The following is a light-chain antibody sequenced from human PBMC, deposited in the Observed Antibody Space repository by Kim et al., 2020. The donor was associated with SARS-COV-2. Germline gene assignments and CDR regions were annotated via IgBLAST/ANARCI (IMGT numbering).Light chain of an antibody. Sequence: SYELTQPPSVSVSPGQTASITCAGDKLGDKYICWYQQKPGQSPVLVIYQDSKRPLGVPERFSGSNSGNTATLTISGTQPMDEDDYYCQAWDSGTVIFGGGTQLAVL. V-gene: IGLV3-1*01. J-gene: IGLJ2*01. CDR1: KLGDKY. CDR2: QDS. CDR3: QAWDSGTVI.